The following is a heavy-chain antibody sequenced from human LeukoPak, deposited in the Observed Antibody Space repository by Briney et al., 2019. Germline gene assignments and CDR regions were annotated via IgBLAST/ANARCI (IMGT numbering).Heavy chain of an antibody. CDR1: GGSISSSYY. CDR3: ARIAGGLYFYYYYLDV. J-gene: IGHJ6*03. CDR2: KYYRGST. V-gene: IGHV4-39*07. D-gene: IGHD3-16*01. Sequence: SETLSLTCTVSGGSISSSYYWGWIRRPPGKGLEWIGNKYYRGSTYYNPSLKSRVTISVDTSKNQFSLNLTSVTAADTAVYYCARIAGGLYFYYYYLDVWGKGTTVPVSS.